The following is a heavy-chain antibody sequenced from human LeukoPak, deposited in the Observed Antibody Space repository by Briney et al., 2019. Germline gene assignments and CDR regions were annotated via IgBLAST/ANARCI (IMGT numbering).Heavy chain of an antibody. V-gene: IGHV4-59*12. J-gene: IGHJ4*02. CDR3: ARDPLRYDFWSGYSRFDY. Sequence: PSETLSLTCTVSGGSISSYYWSWIRQPPGKGLEWIGYICYSGSTYYNPSLKSRVTISVDTSKNQFSLKLSSVTAADTAVYYCARDPLRYDFWSGYSRFDYWGQGTLVTVSS. CDR1: GGSISSYY. D-gene: IGHD3-3*01. CDR2: ICYSGST.